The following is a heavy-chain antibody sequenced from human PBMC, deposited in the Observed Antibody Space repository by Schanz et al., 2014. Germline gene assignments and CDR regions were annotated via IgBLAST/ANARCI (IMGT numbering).Heavy chain of an antibody. CDR2: ISSSSSTI. J-gene: IGHJ4*02. Sequence: DVHLLESGGGLVQPGGSLRLSCAASGFTFSGYSMNWVRQAPGKGLEWVAYISSSSSTIHYADSVKGRFTISRDNAKNSLYLQMDSLRAEDTAVYYCARDLPRTFLFDYWGQGTLVTVSS. CDR3: ARDLPRTFLFDY. CDR1: GFTFSGYS. V-gene: IGHV3-48*01.